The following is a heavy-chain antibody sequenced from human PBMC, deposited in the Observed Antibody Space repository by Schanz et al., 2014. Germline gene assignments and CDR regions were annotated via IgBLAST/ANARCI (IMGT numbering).Heavy chain of an antibody. V-gene: IGHV3-30*02. D-gene: IGHD1-26*01. CDR1: GFIFRNYD. CDR3: AKLPGGVGASSRAIGS. J-gene: IGHJ4*02. Sequence: QVQLVESGGGVVQPGGSLRLSCVASGFIFRNYDMHWVRQSPGKGLESVALIRRDEKSIYYGDSVKGRVPISRDNSKDTLHLQMHSLRPEATAVYYCAKLPGGVGASSRAIGSWGQGTLVTISS. CDR2: IRRDEKSI.